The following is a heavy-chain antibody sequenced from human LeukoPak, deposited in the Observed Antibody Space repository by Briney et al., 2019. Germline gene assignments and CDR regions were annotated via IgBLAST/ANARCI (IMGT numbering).Heavy chain of an antibody. CDR3: AKILNPHAFDI. J-gene: IGHJ3*02. CDR1: GFTFDDYA. V-gene: IGHV3-43*02. Sequence: GGSLRLSCAASGFTFDDYAMHWVRQAPGKGPEWVSYVTANGGGTYYADSVKGRFVISRDNSKNSLYLQMNILRPEDTALYYCAKILNPHAFDIWGQGTMVTVSS. CDR2: VTANGGGT. D-gene: IGHD1-14*01.